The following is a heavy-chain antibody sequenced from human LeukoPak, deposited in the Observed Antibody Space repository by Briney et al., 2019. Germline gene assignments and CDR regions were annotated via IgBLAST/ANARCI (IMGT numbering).Heavy chain of an antibody. D-gene: IGHD5-24*01. J-gene: IGHJ6*03. V-gene: IGHV3-7*01. CDR1: GFTFSNYW. Sequence: SGGSLRLSCSASGFTFSNYWMHWVRQAPGKGLEWVANIKQDGSEKSYVDSVKGRFTISRDNAKNSLHLEMNTLRAEDTAVYYCAKARDRRDGYNFYFYYYMDVWGKGTTVTVSS. CDR2: IKQDGSEK. CDR3: AKARDRRDGYNFYFYYYMDV.